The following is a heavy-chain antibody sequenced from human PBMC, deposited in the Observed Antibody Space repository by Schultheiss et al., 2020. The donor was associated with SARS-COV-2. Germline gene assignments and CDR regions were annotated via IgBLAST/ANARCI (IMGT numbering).Heavy chain of an antibody. Sequence: GGSLRLSCAASGFTFSSYGMHWVRQAPGKGLVWVSRISSDGSHTNYADSVTGRFTMSRDNAKNTLYLQMNSLRAEDTAVYYCAKYPRFTGAFDIWGQGTMVTVSS. CDR1: GFTFSSYG. V-gene: IGHV3-74*01. J-gene: IGHJ3*02. CDR3: AKYPRFTGAFDI. CDR2: ISSDGSHT. D-gene: IGHD1-14*01.